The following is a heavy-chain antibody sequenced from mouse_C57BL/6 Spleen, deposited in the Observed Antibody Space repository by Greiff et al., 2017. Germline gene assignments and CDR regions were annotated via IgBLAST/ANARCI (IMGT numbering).Heavy chain of an antibody. CDR1: GYTFTDHT. CDR2: IYPRDGST. J-gene: IGHJ2*01. CDR3: ARGDYYGNYVDGFDY. V-gene: IGHV1-78*01. D-gene: IGHD2-1*01. Sequence: SDAELVKPGASVKISCKVSGYTFTDHTIHWMKQRPEQGLEWIGYIYPRDGSTKYNEKFKGKATLTADKSSSTAYMQLNSLTSEDSAVYFCARGDYYGNYVDGFDYWGQGTTLTVSS.